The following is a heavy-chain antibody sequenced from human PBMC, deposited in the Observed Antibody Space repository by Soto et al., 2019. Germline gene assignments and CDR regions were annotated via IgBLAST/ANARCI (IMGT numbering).Heavy chain of an antibody. D-gene: IGHD6-19*01. J-gene: IGHJ4*02. V-gene: IGHV3-23*01. CDR2: ISGSGGST. CDR1: GFSFSSYA. Sequence: EVQLLESGGGLVQPGGSLRLSCAASGFSFSSYAMSWVRQAPQKGVEWVSAISGSGGSTYCADSVKGRFTISRDNSKNLVYLQMNRLRAEDTAAYYCAKVLGPLLSSGWLGTLSGFGYWGQGTLVTVSS. CDR3: AKVLGPLLSSGWLGTLSGFGY.